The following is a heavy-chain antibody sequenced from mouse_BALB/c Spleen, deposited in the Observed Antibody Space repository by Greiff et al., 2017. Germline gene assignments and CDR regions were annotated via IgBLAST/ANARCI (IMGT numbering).Heavy chain of an antibody. Sequence: VHLVESGAELARPGASVKMSCKASGYTFTSYTMHWVKQRPGQGLEWIGYINPSSGYTNYNQKFKDKATLTADKSSSTAYMQLSSLTSEDSAVYYCARSGYAMDYWGQGTSVTVSS. CDR1: GYTFTSYT. J-gene: IGHJ4*01. CDR3: ARSGYAMDY. V-gene: IGHV1-4*01. CDR2: INPSSGYT.